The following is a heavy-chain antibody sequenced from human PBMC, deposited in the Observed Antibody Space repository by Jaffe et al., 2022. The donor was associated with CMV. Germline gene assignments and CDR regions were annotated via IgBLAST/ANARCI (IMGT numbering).Heavy chain of an antibody. Sequence: QVQLVQSGAEVKKPGASVKVSCKASGYTFTSYAMHWVRQAPGQRLEWMGWINAGNGNTKYSQKFQGRVTITRDTSASTAYMELSSLRSEDTAVYYCARSGKVSHQGTLYYMDVWGKGTTVTVSS. J-gene: IGHJ6*03. CDR2: INAGNGNT. D-gene: IGHD2-2*01. CDR3: ARSGKVSHQGTLYYMDV. CDR1: GYTFTSYA. V-gene: IGHV1-3*01.